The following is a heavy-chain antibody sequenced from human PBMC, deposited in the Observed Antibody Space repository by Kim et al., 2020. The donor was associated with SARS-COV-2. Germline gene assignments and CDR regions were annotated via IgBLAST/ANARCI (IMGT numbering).Heavy chain of an antibody. CDR2: IPIFGTA. V-gene: IGHV1-69*06. CDR3: ARERY. J-gene: IGHJ4*02. Sequence: IPIFGTANYAQEVQGRVTITADKSTSTAYMELSSLGFEDTAVYYCARERYWGQGTLVTVSS.